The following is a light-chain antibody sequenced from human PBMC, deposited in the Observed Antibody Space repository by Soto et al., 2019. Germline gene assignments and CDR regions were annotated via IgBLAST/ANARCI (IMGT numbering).Light chain of an antibody. CDR2: AAS. Sequence: DIQMTQSPSSLSASVGDRATITCRASQSISSYLNWYQQKPGKAPKLLIYAASSLQSGVPSRFSGSGSGTDFTLTISSLQPEDFATYYCQQSYSTPQRTFGQGTKLEIK. J-gene: IGKJ2*01. CDR1: QSISSY. CDR3: QQSYSTPQRT. V-gene: IGKV1-39*01.